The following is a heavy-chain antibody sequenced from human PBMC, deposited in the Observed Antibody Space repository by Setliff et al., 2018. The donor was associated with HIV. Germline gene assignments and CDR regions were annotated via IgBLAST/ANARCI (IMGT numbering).Heavy chain of an antibody. Sequence: SETLSLTCTVSGGFISSGSYYWSWIRQPAGTGLEWIGRIHTSGSTNYNPSLKSRVTISVDTSKNQFSLNLSFVTAADTAIYYCARDWGYIAATSDYWGQGTRVTVSS. V-gene: IGHV4-61*02. D-gene: IGHD5-12*01. CDR2: IHTSGST. CDR3: ARDWGYIAATSDY. J-gene: IGHJ4*02. CDR1: GGFISSGSYY.